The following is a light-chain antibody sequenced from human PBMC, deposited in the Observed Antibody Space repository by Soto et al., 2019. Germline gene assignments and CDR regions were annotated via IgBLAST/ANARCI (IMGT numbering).Light chain of an antibody. CDR3: SSYTGTSTLV. CDR1: GSDVGGYDY. J-gene: IGLJ1*01. V-gene: IGLV2-14*01. CDR2: EVS. Sequence: QSVLTQPASVAGSPGQSITISCTGTGSDVGGYDYVSWYQQHPGKAPKPLIYEVSNRPSGISNRFSASKSGITASLTISGLQSEDEADYFCSSYTGTSTLVFGTGTKATVL.